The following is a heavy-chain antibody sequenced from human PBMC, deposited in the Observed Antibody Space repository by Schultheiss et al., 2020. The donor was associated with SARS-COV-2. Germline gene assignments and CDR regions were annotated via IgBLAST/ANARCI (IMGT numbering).Heavy chain of an antibody. CDR1: GFSFSRYW. D-gene: IGHD3-10*01. CDR3: ARGRHYYGSGATLDI. V-gene: IGHV3-13*01. Sequence: GGSLRLSCAASGFSFSRYWICWVRQATGKGLEWVSAIGTAGDTYYPGSVKGRFTISRENAKNSLYLQMNSLRAGDTAVYYCARGRHYYGSGATLDIWGQGTMVTVSS. J-gene: IGHJ3*02. CDR2: IGTAGDT.